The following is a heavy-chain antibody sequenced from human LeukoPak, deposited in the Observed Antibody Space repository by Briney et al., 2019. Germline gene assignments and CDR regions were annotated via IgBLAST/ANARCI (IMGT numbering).Heavy chain of an antibody. V-gene: IGHV1-18*03. J-gene: IGHJ6*03. D-gene: IGHD2-2*01. CDR1: GYTFTSHG. Sequence: ASVKVCSKASGYTFTSHGISWVRQAPGPGNEWMGWISAYNGTTNYAQTLPGRVTTITATSTSRGYVELRRLRSDDMAVYDWARGVCTSTSCSSMDVWGKETTVTVS. CDR3: ARGVCTSTSCSSMDV. CDR2: ISAYNGTT.